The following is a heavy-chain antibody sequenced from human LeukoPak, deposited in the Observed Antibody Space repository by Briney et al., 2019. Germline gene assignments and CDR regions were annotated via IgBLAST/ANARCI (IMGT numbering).Heavy chain of an antibody. V-gene: IGHV1-69*13. D-gene: IGHD3-9*01. Sequence: ASVKVSCKASGGTFSKYAINWVRQAPGQGLEWMGGIIPIFGTPNYAQKFQGRVTITADESTSTAYMELSSLRSEDTAVYYCARDSSSYDILTGYLDTWGQGTLVTVSS. CDR1: GGTFSKYA. CDR2: IIPIFGTP. J-gene: IGHJ4*02. CDR3: ARDSSSYDILTGYLDT.